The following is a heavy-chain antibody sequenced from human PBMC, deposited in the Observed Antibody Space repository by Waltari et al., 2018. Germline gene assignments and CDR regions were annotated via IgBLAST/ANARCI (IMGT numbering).Heavy chain of an antibody. D-gene: IGHD3-3*01. CDR2: IYYSGST. CDR3: AGGFLEWLIAH. V-gene: IGHV4-59*01. CDR1: GGSISSYY. J-gene: IGHJ4*02. Sequence: QVQLQESGPGLVKPSETLSLTCTVSGGSISSYYWSWIRQPPGKGLEWIGYIYYSGSTNYNPSLKSRVTISVDTSKNQFSLKLSSVTAADTAVYYCAGGFLEWLIAHWGQGTLVTVSS.